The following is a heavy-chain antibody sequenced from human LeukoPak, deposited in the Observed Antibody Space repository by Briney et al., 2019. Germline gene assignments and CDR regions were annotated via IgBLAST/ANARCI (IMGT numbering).Heavy chain of an antibody. CDR1: GYSFTSYW. V-gene: IGHV5-51*01. Sequence: GESLKISCKGSGYSFTSYWIGWVRQMPGKGLEWMGIIYPGDSDTRYSPSFQGQVTISADKSISTAYLQWSSLKASDTAMYYCARGVGATAHYYYYMDVWGKGTTVTVSS. CDR3: ARGVGATAHYYYYMDV. J-gene: IGHJ6*03. D-gene: IGHD1-26*01. CDR2: IYPGDSDT.